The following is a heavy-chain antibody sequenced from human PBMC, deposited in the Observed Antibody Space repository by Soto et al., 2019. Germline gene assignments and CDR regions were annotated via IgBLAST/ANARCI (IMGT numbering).Heavy chain of an antibody. CDR2: ISGSGGST. V-gene: IGHV3-23*01. CDR1: GFTFSSYA. J-gene: IGHJ2*01. CDR3: AHRTVGWYFDL. Sequence: EVQLLESGGGLVQPGGSLRLSCAASGFTFSSYAMSWVRQAPGKGLEWVSVISGSGGSTYSAVSVKGRFTISRDNSKNTLYLQMNSLRAEDTSVHYCAHRTVGWYFDLWSRGTPVTVTS. D-gene: IGHD4-17*01.